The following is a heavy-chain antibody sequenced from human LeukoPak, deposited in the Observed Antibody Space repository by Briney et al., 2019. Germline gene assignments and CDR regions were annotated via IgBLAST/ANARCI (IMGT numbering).Heavy chain of an antibody. J-gene: IGHJ4*02. CDR1: GFTFSNAW. D-gene: IGHD3-22*01. Sequence: GGSLRLSCAASGFTFSNAWMTWVRQAPGKGLEWVGRIKSKSDGETTDYAAPVKGRFSISRDDSKDTVYLQMNSLKSEDTAVYYCSTMHDDDYDDHEYWGQGTLVTVSS. V-gene: IGHV3-15*01. CDR2: IKSKSDGETT. CDR3: STMHDDDYDDHEY.